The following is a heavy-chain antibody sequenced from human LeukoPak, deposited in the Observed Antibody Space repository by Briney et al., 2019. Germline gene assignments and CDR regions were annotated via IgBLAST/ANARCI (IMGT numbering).Heavy chain of an antibody. CDR3: AKDRPNGFDY. Sequence: GGSLGLSCTASGFTLRNYAMSWIRQAPGKGLVWISAADGSGASTYYADSVRGRFAVSRDNSKNTLYLQMSNLRAEDTAVYYCAKDRPNGFDYWGQGTLVTVSS. CDR2: ADGSGAST. J-gene: IGHJ4*02. D-gene: IGHD6-6*01. CDR1: GFTLRNYA. V-gene: IGHV3-23*01.